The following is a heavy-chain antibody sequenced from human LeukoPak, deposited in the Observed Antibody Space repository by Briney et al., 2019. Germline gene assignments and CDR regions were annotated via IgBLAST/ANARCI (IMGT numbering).Heavy chain of an antibody. J-gene: IGHJ4*02. CDR2: INHSGST. D-gene: IGHD6-19*01. Sequence: PSETLSLTCAVYGGSFSGYYWSWIRQPPGKGLEWIGEINHSGSTNYNPSLKSRVTISVDTSKNQFSLKLSSVTAADTAVYYCARAKSSGWYRWAHYFDYWGQGTLVTVSS. V-gene: IGHV4-34*01. CDR1: GGSFSGYY. CDR3: ARAKSSGWYRWAHYFDY.